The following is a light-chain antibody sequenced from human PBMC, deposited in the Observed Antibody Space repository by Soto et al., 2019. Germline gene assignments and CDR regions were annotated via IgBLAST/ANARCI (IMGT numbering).Light chain of an antibody. J-gene: IGKJ3*01. Sequence: DIQMTQFPSSLSASLGDRVTITCRASRAINDYVAWYQQKPGKSPNLLIFAASSLESGVPSRFSGSGSGTEFTLTISSLQPEDVATYYCQGYKSPPFTFSPGTKVEMK. V-gene: IGKV1-27*01. CDR1: RAINDY. CDR3: QGYKSPPFT. CDR2: AAS.